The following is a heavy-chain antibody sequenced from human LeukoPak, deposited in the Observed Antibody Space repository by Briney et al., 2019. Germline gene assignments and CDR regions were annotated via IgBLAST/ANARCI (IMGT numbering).Heavy chain of an antibody. D-gene: IGHD1-26*01. Sequence: GASVKVSCKASGYTFTGYYMHWVRQAPGQGLEWMGWINPNSGGTNYAQKFQGRVTMTRDTSISTAYMELSRLRSDDTAVYYCARGGGLGAYYYYMDVWGKGTTVTVSS. CDR2: INPNSGGT. CDR3: ARGGGLGAYYYYMDV. CDR1: GYTFTGYY. V-gene: IGHV1-2*02. J-gene: IGHJ6*03.